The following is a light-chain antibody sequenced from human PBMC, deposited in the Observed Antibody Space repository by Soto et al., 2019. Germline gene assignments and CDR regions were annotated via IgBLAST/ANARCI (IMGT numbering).Light chain of an antibody. J-gene: IGKJ1*01. CDR2: DAS. CDR3: QQYNPGT. V-gene: IGKV1-5*01. CDR1: QSISRG. Sequence: DIQMTQSPPTLSASVGDRVTITCRASQSISRGLAWHQQKAGEAPKLLIYDASTLVSGVPSRFSGSGSGTEFTLTISSLQPDDFATYYCQQYNPGTFGQGTKV.